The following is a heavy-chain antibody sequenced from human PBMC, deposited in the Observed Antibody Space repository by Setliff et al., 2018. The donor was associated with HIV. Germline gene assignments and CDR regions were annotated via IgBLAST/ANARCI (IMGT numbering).Heavy chain of an antibody. CDR1: WESKINHD. D-gene: IGHD3-16*01. Sequence: SETLSLTCSVSWESKINHDWGWIRQSPGRGLEWIGSMFRGGGRQFQPSLASWVSISGATSKNQFSLKMTSVTPADTAVYFCVGVPSYYGTGILWAWGKGITVTVSS. V-gene: IGHV4-59*11. CDR2: MFRGGGR. J-gene: IGHJ6*04. CDR3: VGVPSYYGTGILWA.